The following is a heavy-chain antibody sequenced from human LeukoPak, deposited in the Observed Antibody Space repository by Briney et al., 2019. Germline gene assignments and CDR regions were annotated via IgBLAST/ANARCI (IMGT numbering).Heavy chain of an antibody. CDR1: GYTFTGYY. J-gene: IGHJ4*02. CDR3: ARDSRTMVRGVTPLYY. Sequence: ASVKVSCKASGYTFTGYYMHWVRQAPGQGLEWMGWINPNSGGTNYAQKFQGRVTMTRDTSISTAYMELSRLRSDGTAVYYCARDSRTMVRGVTPLYYWGQGTLVTVSS. V-gene: IGHV1-2*02. CDR2: INPNSGGT. D-gene: IGHD3-10*01.